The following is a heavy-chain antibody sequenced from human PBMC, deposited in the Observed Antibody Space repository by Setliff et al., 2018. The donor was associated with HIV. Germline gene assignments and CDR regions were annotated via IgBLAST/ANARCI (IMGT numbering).Heavy chain of an antibody. Sequence: SETLSLTCAVSGGSISSSSYYWGWIRQPPGKGLEWIGYIYTSGSTNYNPSLRSRVTISVDTSKNQFSLKLSSVTAADTAVYYCARRVLRLGYYYMDVWGKGTTVTVSS. CDR3: ARRVLRLGYYYMDV. D-gene: IGHD3-16*01. J-gene: IGHJ6*03. V-gene: IGHV4-61*05. CDR2: IYTSGST. CDR1: GGSISSSSYY.